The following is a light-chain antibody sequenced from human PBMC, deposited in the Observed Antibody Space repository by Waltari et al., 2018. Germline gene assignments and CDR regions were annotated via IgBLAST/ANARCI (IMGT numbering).Light chain of an antibody. CDR3: CSRAGDYTWL. Sequence: QSALTQPRSVSGSPGQSVTISCSGTRNDVGGYYYVSWFQQFPGKAPKLLIYDVTQRPSGVPDRFSASKSGNTASLTISGLQPEDEATYYCCSRAGDYTWLFGGGTKVTVL. CDR2: DVT. V-gene: IGLV2-11*01. CDR1: RNDVGGYYY. J-gene: IGLJ2*01.